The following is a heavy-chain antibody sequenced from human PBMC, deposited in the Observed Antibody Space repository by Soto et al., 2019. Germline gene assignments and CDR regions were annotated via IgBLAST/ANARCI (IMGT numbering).Heavy chain of an antibody. CDR2: IYYSGST. J-gene: IGHJ6*02. Sequence: QVQLQESGPGLVKPSQTLSLTCTVSGGSISSGGYYWSWIRQHPGKGLEWIGYIYYSGSTYYNPSLKSRVTISVDTSKNQFSLKLSSVTAADTAVYYCARANSLGELFQTYYYYGMDVWGQGTTVTVSS. CDR3: ARANSLGELFQTYYYYGMDV. CDR1: GGSISSGGYY. D-gene: IGHD3-10*01. V-gene: IGHV4-31*03.